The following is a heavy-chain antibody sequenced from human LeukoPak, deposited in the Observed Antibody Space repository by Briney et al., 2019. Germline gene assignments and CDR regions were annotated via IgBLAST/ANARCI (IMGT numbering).Heavy chain of an antibody. D-gene: IGHD6-13*01. CDR2: INPNSGGT. Sequence: ASVKVSCKASGYTFTGYYMHWVRQAPGQGLEWMGWINPNSGGTNYAQKFQGRVTMTRDTSISTAYMELSRLRSDDTAVYYCARELPDSSSWSYYYWGQGTLVTVSS. CDR3: ARELPDSSSWSYYY. CDR1: GYTFTGYY. J-gene: IGHJ4*02. V-gene: IGHV1-2*02.